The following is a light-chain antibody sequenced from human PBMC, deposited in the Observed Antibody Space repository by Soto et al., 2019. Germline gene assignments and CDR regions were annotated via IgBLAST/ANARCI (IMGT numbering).Light chain of an antibody. CDR1: QSISSSY. Sequence: EIVLTQSPGTVSLSPGERATLSCRASQSISSSYVAWYQQKPDQAPRLIIYGACSRASGLSDRFSGSGCGTDFTLTSSRLRHEDFAVYYCQHNSCSLTFGPGTKVDI. J-gene: IGKJ3*01. CDR2: GAC. V-gene: IGKV3-20*01. CDR3: QHNSCSLT.